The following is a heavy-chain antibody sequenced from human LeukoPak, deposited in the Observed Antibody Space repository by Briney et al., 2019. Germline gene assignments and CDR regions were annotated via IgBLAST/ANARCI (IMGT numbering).Heavy chain of an antibody. CDR2: ISSSSITI. D-gene: IGHD2-2*01. CDR1: GFTFNSYS. V-gene: IGHV3-48*04. Sequence: GGSLRLSCAASGFTFNSYSMNWVRQAPGKGLEWISYISSSSITIYYADSVKGRFTISRDNAKNLLYLQRDSLRAEDTAVYYCARWGNAHWGQGTLVTVSS. CDR3: ARWGNAH. J-gene: IGHJ4*02.